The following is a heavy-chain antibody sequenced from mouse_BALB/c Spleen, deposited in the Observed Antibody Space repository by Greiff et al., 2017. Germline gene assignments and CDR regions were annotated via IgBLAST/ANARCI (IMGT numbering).Heavy chain of an antibody. D-gene: IGHD1-1*01. V-gene: IGHV1-7*01. CDR1: GYTFTSYW. Sequence: LQESGAELAKPGASVKMSCKASGYTFTSYWMHWVKQRPGQGLEWIGYINPSTGYTEYNQKFKDKATLTADKSSSTAYMQLSSLTSEDSAVYYCAGRDYYGRRGFDYWGQGTTLTVSA. J-gene: IGHJ2*01. CDR3: AGRDYYGRRGFDY. CDR2: INPSTGYT.